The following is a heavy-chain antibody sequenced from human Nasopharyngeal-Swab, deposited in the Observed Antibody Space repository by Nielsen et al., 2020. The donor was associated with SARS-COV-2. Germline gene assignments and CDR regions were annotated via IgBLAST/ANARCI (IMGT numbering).Heavy chain of an antibody. J-gene: IGHJ5*02. Sequence: ERVGRISAYNGNTNYAQKLQGRVTMTTDTSTSTAYMELRSLRSDDTAVYYCARDGDYDILTGHGGWFDPWGQGTLVTVSS. V-gene: IGHV1-18*01. D-gene: IGHD3-9*01. CDR3: ARDGDYDILTGHGGWFDP. CDR2: ISAYNGNT.